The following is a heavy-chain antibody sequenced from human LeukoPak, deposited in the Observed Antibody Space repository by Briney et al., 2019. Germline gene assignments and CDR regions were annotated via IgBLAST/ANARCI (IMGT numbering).Heavy chain of an antibody. CDR3: ARVVAVAGILSFDY. CDR2: IYTSGST. Sequence: SETLSLTCTVSGGSISSYYWSWIRQPAGKGLEWIGRIYTSGSTNYNPSLKSRVTISIDTSKNQFSLNLSSVTAADTAVYYCARVVAVAGILSFDYWGQGTLVTVSS. V-gene: IGHV4-4*07. J-gene: IGHJ4*02. CDR1: GGSISSYY. D-gene: IGHD6-19*01.